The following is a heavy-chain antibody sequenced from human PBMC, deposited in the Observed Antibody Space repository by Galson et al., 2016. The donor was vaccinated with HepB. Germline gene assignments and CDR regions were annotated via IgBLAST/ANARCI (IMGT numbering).Heavy chain of an antibody. CDR3: TRGGGFQTSATGEFDF. Sequence: SVKVSCKASGYNFTRFGISWVRQAPGKGLEWMGWISGHNGNTNYAQTLQGRVTLNTEISTSTAYMELRGLTSDDTALYYGTRGGGFQTSATGEFDFWGQGTLVTVSS. J-gene: IGHJ4*02. CDR2: ISGHNGNT. V-gene: IGHV1-18*01. CDR1: GYNFTRFG. D-gene: IGHD3-9*01.